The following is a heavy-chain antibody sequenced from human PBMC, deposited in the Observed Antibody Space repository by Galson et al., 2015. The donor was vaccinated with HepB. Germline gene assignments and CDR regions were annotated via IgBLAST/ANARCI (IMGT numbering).Heavy chain of an antibody. CDR2: ISGSGGST. Sequence: SLRLSCAASGFTFSSYAMSWVRQAPGKGLEWVSAISGSGGSTYYADSVKGRFTISRDNSKNTLYLQMNSLRAEDTAVYYCVRFGGDYGDYVAAFDYWGQGTLVTVSS. J-gene: IGHJ4*02. CDR3: VRFGGDYGDYVAAFDY. D-gene: IGHD4-17*01. CDR1: GFTFSSYA. V-gene: IGHV3-23*01.